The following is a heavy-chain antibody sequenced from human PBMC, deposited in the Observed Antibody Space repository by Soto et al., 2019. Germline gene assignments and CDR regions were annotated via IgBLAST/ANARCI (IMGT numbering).Heavy chain of an antibody. CDR2: IYSGGST. J-gene: IGHJ4*02. CDR3: ASTTGIAAAGLIY. Sequence: GGSLRLSCAASGFTVSSNYMSWVRQAPGKGLEWVSVIYSGGSTYYADSVKGRFTISRDNSKNTLYLQMNSLRAEDTAVYYCASTTGIAAAGLIYWGQGTLVTVSS. CDR1: GFTVSSNY. D-gene: IGHD6-13*01. V-gene: IGHV3-53*01.